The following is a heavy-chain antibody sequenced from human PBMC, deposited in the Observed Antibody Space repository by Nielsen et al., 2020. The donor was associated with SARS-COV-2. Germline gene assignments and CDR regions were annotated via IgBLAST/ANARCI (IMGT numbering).Heavy chain of an antibody. CDR2: IYDSGNT. V-gene: IGHV4-31*03. D-gene: IGHD2-21*01. CDR3: ARGAGYCGGDCYDD. Sequence: SETLSLTCIVSGGSISSGGYYWNWIRQHPGKGLEWIGFIYDSGNTYYNPSLKSRITISVDKSRNQFSLRLNSVTAADTAVYYCARGAGYCGGDCYDDWGQGTLVTVSS. J-gene: IGHJ4*02. CDR1: GGSISSGGYY.